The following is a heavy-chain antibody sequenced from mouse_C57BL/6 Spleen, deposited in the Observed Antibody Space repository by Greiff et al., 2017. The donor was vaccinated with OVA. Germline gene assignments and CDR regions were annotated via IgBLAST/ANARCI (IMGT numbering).Heavy chain of an antibody. CDR1: GFSLTSYA. CDR2: IWTGGGT. V-gene: IGHV2-9-1*01. CDR3: ARNRDSNYFYAMDY. Sequence: VKLMESGPGLVAPSQSLSITCTVSGFSLTSYAISWVRQPPGKGLEWLGVIWTGGGTNYNSALKSRLSISKDNSKSQVFLKMNSLQTDDTARYYCARNRDSNYFYAMDYWGQGTSVTVSS. D-gene: IGHD2-5*01. J-gene: IGHJ4*01.